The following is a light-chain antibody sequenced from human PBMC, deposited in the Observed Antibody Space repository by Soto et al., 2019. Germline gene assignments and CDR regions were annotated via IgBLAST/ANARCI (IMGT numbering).Light chain of an antibody. CDR1: QSLSTW. J-gene: IGKJ1*01. Sequence: DIQMTQSPSTLSASVGGRVTITCRASQSLSTWLAWYQQKPRKAPEVLTYKASTLPRGVASRFSGSGSATEFTLTISILHHEDSETYCCQLYDNLWTFGQGTTVEIK. CDR3: QLYDNLWT. CDR2: KAS. V-gene: IGKV1-5*03.